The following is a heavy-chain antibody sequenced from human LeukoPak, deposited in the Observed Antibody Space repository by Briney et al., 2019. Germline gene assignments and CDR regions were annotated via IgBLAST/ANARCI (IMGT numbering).Heavy chain of an antibody. CDR2: IYYSGST. D-gene: IGHD5-18*01. CDR3: ASVGYSYGSSDY. CDR1: GGSFSGYY. V-gene: IGHV4-34*01. Sequence: SETLSLTCAVYGGSFSGYYWSWIRQPPGKGLEWIGSIYYSGSTYYNPSLKSRVTISVDTSKNQFSLKLSSVTAADTAVYYCASVGYSYGSSDYWGQGTLVTVSS. J-gene: IGHJ4*02.